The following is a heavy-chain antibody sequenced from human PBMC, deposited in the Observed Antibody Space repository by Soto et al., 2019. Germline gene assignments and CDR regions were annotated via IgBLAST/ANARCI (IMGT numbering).Heavy chain of an antibody. CDR1: GFSFDSYW. D-gene: IGHD2-2*01. J-gene: IGHJ1*01. Sequence: EVQLVESGGGLVQPGGSLRLSCAASGFSFDSYWMHWVRQAPGQGPVWVSRIDYDGTTTNYADSVKGRFTISRDNAKNTLYLQMNSLRPEDTAVYYCARGPRASSVGTGAYWGQGTLVTVSS. CDR2: IDYDGTTT. CDR3: ARGPRASSVGTGAY. V-gene: IGHV3-74*01.